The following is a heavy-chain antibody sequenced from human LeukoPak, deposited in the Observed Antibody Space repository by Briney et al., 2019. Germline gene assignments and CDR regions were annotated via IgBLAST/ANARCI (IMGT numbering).Heavy chain of an antibody. J-gene: IGHJ4*02. CDR2: VDYTGTT. Sequence: KSSEALSLTCSVSGASISGITNYWGWIRQPPGKGLEWIRSVDYTGTTFYDPSLKSRVTVSVDTPKNHFSLGLTSVTAADTAVYYCVSGGVHYDAFDYWGQGTLVTVSS. CDR3: VSGGVHYDAFDY. D-gene: IGHD3-16*01. CDR1: GASISGITNY. V-gene: IGHV4-39*02.